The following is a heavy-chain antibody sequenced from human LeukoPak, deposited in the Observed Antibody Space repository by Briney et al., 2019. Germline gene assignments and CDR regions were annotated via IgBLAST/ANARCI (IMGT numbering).Heavy chain of an antibody. CDR3: ARTVYYGSGGYYNDDY. D-gene: IGHD3-10*01. J-gene: IGHJ4*02. CDR2: ISAYNGNT. Sequence: ASVKVSCKASGYTFTSYGISWVRQAPGQGLEWMGWISAYNGNTNYAQKLQGRVTMTTDTSTSTAYMELRSLRSDDTAVYYCARTVYYGSGGYYNDDYWGQGTLVTVSS. V-gene: IGHV1-18*01. CDR1: GYTFTSYG.